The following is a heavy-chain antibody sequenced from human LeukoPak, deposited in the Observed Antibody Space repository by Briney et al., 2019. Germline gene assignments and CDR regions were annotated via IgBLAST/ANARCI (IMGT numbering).Heavy chain of an antibody. CDR2: ISWDGGST. J-gene: IGHJ3*02. D-gene: IGHD6-19*01. CDR1: GFTFDDYA. V-gene: IGHV3-43D*03. Sequence: GGSLRLSCAASGFTFDDYAMHWVRQAPGKGLEWVSLISWDGGSTYYADSVKGRFTISRDNSKNSLYLQMNSLRAEDTALYYCAKPMAVAGLVNAFDIWGQGTMVTVSS. CDR3: AKPMAVAGLVNAFDI.